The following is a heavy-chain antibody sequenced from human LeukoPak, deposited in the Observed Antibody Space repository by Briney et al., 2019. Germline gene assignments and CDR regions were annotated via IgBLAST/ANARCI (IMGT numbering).Heavy chain of an antibody. Sequence: GASVKVSCKASGYTFTSYDINWVRQATGQGLEWMGWMNPNSGNTGYAQKFQGRVTITRNTSINTAYMELSSLRSDDTAVYYCARMAVSGRDNWFDPWGPGSLVTVSS. V-gene: IGHV1-8*03. J-gene: IGHJ5*02. D-gene: IGHD6-19*01. CDR2: MNPNSGNT. CDR3: ARMAVSGRDNWFDP. CDR1: GYTFTSYD.